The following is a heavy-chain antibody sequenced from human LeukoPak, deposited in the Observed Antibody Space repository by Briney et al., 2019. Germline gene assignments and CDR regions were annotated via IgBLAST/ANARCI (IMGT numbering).Heavy chain of an antibody. CDR3: ARGAPGSYYSPNFDY. CDR2: IYSGGST. Sequence: PGGSLRLSCAASGFTVSSNYMSWVRQAPGKGLEWVSVIYSGGSTYYADSVKGRFTISRDNSKNTLYLQMNSLRAEDTAVYYSARGAPGSYYSPNFDYWGQGTLVTVSS. CDR1: GFTVSSNY. V-gene: IGHV3-53*01. J-gene: IGHJ4*02. D-gene: IGHD1-26*01.